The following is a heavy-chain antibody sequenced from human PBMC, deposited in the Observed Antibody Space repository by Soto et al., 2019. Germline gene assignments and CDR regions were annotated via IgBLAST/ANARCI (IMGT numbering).Heavy chain of an antibody. D-gene: IGHD2-21*01. CDR1: GFTFSSYG. CDR3: ARGAYSYYGMDV. CDR2: IWYDGSNK. Sequence: GGSLRLSCAASGFTFSSYGMHWVRQAPGKGLEWVAVIWYDGSNKYYADSVKGRFTISRDNSKNTLYLQMNSLRAEDTAVYYCARGAYSYYGMDVWGQGTTVTVSS. V-gene: IGHV3-33*01. J-gene: IGHJ6*02.